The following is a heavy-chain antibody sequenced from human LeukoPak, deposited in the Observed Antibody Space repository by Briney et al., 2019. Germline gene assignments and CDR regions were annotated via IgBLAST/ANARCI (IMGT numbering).Heavy chain of an antibody. J-gene: IGHJ6*02. Sequence: GESLKISCKGSGYSFMTYRIGWVRQMPGKGLEWMGIIYPGYSNTRYSPSFQGQVTISVDKSISTAYLQWSSLKASDTAMYYCARHGDYYYGMDVWGQGTTVTVSS. CDR1: GYSFMTYR. V-gene: IGHV5-51*01. CDR3: ARHGDYYYGMDV. D-gene: IGHD3-10*01. CDR2: IYPGYSNT.